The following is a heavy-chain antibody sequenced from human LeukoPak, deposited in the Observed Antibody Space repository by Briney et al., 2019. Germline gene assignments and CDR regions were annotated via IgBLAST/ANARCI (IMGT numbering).Heavy chain of an antibody. D-gene: IGHD3/OR15-3a*01. CDR3: ARGAMDSRYYYGMDV. CDR2: IIPILGIA. CDR1: GGTFSSYA. V-gene: IGHV1-69*04. Sequence: AASVKVSCKASGGTFSSYAISWVRQAPGQGLEWMGRIIPILGIANYAQKFQGRVTITADKSTSTAYMELSSLRSEDTAVYYCARGAMDSRYYYGMDVWGQGTTVTVSS. J-gene: IGHJ6*02.